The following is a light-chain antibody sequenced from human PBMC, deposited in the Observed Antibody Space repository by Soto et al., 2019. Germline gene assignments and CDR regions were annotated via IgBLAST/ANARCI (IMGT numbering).Light chain of an antibody. CDR3: QQYNSYPET. Sequence: DIQMTQSPSTLSASVGDRVTITCRASQSISSWLAWYQQKPGKAPKLLIYDASSLESGVPSRFSGSESGTEFTLTISGLQPDDFATYYCQQYNSYPETFGQGTKVEIK. CDR1: QSISSW. CDR2: DAS. V-gene: IGKV1-5*01. J-gene: IGKJ1*01.